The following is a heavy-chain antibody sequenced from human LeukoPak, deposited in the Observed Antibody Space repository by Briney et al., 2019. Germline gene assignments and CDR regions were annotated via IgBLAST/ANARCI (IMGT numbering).Heavy chain of an antibody. J-gene: IGHJ6*03. Sequence: ASVKVSCKASGGTFSSYAISWVRQAPGQGLEWMGRIIPILGIANYAQKFQGRVTMTRDTSISTAYIELSRLRSDDTAVYYCARDIAAAEYMDVWGKGTTVTVSS. CDR2: IIPILGIA. CDR1: GGTFSSYA. CDR3: ARDIAAAEYMDV. D-gene: IGHD6-13*01. V-gene: IGHV1-69*04.